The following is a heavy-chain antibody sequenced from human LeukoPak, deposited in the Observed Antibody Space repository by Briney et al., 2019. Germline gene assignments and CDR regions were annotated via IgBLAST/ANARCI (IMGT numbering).Heavy chain of an antibody. V-gene: IGHV3-74*01. Sequence: GGSLRLSCVASGFTFDNYWVHWVRQAPGEGLVWVSRISRDGRTTNYADSVKGRFTISRDNAKNTLYLQMNILNAEDTAIYYCARGPPYARGYHVRDYWGQRILVTVSS. CDR3: ARGPPYARGYHVRDY. CDR1: GFTFDNYW. CDR2: ISRDGRTT. D-gene: IGHD5-18*01. J-gene: IGHJ4*02.